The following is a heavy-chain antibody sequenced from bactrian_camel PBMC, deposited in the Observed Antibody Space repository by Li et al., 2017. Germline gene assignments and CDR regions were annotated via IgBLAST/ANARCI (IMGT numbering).Heavy chain of an antibody. J-gene: IGHJ4*01. Sequence: QVQLVESGGGSVQAGGSLRLSCAVPTYTDSEHCMGWFRQYPGKEREVVAGIDSDGRTSYPNGVVGRFTISQDNANKNTIYLQMNSLEPEDTAMYYCAADLRSLAEGTVVPCEYDYWGQGTQVTVS. V-gene: IGHV3S53*01. CDR3: AADLRSLAEGTVVPCEYDY. CDR1: TYTDSEHC. CDR2: IDSDGRT. D-gene: IGHD2*01.